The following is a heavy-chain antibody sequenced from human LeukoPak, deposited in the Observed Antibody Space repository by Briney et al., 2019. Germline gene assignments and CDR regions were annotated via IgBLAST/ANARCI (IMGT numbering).Heavy chain of an antibody. V-gene: IGHV4-61*02. CDR1: GGSVSSSSYY. CDR3: ARDHRSSGWYGGLDY. J-gene: IGHJ4*02. CDR2: IYTSGST. D-gene: IGHD6-19*01. Sequence: PPETLSLTCTVSGGSVSSSSYYWSWIRQPAGKGLEWIGRIYTSGSTNYNPSLKSRVTMSVDTSKNQFSLKLSSVTAADTAVYYCARDHRSSGWYGGLDYWGQGTLVTVSS.